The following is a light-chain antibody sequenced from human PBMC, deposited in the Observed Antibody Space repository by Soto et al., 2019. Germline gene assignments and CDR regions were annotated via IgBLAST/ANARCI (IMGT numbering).Light chain of an antibody. V-gene: IGKV1-39*01. CDR2: AAS. CDR3: QQSYSSPPT. CDR1: QSISSY. J-gene: IGKJ1*01. Sequence: DIQMTQSPSSLSASVGDRVPITCRASQSISSYLNWYQQQPGKAPKLLIYAASSLQSGVPSRFGGSGSGTDFSLTISSLQPEDFATDYCQQSYSSPPTFGQGTKVEIE.